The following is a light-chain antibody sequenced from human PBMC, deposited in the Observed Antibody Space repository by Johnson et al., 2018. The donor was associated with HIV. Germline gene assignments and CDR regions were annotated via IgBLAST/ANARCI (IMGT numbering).Light chain of an antibody. J-gene: IGLJ1*01. CDR1: SSDMGNYA. CDR2: ENN. Sequence: QSVLTQPPSVSAAPGQKVTISCSGSSSDMGNYAVSWYQQLPGPAPKLLIYENNKRPSGIPDRFSGSKSGTSATLGITGPQTGDEADYYCGTWDSSLSVYVFGTGTKVTVL. V-gene: IGLV1-51*02. CDR3: GTWDSSLSVYV.